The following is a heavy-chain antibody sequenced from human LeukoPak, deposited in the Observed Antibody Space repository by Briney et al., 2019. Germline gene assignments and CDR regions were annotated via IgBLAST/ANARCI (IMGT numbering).Heavy chain of an antibody. J-gene: IGHJ4*02. V-gene: IGHV4-59*12. CDR2: IYHSGST. CDR1: GGSISSYY. Sequence: PSETLSLTCTVSGGSISSYYWSWIRQPPGKGLEWIGYIYHSGSTYYNPSLKSRVTISVDRSKNQFSLKLSSVTAADTAVYYCARGIAAGGLYFDYWGQGTLVTVSS. CDR3: ARGIAAGGLYFDY. D-gene: IGHD6-13*01.